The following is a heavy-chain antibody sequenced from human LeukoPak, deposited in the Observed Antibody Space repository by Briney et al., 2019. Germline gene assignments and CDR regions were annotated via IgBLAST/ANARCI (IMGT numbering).Heavy chain of an antibody. Sequence: GASVKVSCKASGYTFTGYYMHWVRQAPGQGLKWMGWINPNSGGTNYAQKFQGRVTMTRDTSISTAYMELSRLRSDDTAVYYCARGFSSGWYPVDYWGQGTLVTVSS. CDR1: GYTFTGYY. CDR2: INPNSGGT. CDR3: ARGFSSGWYPVDY. J-gene: IGHJ4*02. D-gene: IGHD6-19*01. V-gene: IGHV1-2*02.